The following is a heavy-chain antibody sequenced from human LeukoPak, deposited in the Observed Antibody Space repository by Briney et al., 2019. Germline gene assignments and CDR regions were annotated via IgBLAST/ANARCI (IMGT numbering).Heavy chain of an antibody. D-gene: IGHD3-9*01. CDR3: ARGSFDYYYGMDV. J-gene: IGHJ6*02. CDR1: GFTFSSYG. CDR2: ISYDGSNK. Sequence: GGSLRLSCAASGFTFSSYGMHWVRQAPGKGLEWVAVISYDGSNKYYADSVKGRFTISRDNSKNTLYLQMNSLRAEDTAVYYCARGSFDYYYGMDVWGQGTTVTVSS. V-gene: IGHV3-30*19.